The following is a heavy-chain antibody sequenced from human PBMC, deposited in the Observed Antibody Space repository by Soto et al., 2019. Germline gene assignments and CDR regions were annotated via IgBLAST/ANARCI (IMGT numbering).Heavy chain of an antibody. J-gene: IGHJ4*02. V-gene: IGHV3-49*03. CDR3: TRPAVVAALFPASDY. CDR2: IRSKAYGGTT. D-gene: IGHD2-15*01. CDR1: GFTFGDYA. Sequence: PGGSLRLSCTAPGFTFGDYAMSWFRQAPGKGLEWVGFIRSKAYGGTTEYAASVKGRFTISRDDSKSIAYLQMNSLKTEDTAVYYCTRPAVVAALFPASDYWDQGTLVTVSS.